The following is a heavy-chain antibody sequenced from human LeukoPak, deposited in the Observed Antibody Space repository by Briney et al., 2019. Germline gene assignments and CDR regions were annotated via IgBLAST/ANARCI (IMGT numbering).Heavy chain of an antibody. V-gene: IGHV3-23*01. D-gene: IGHD3-10*01. J-gene: IGHJ4*02. CDR2: ISGSGGST. CDR1: GFTFSNYA. CDR3: AKGYYYGSGSYYPFDY. Sequence: GGSLRLSCAASGFTFSNYAMSWVRQAPGKGLEWVSAISGSGGSTYYADSVKGRLTISRDNSKNTLYLQMNSLRAEDTAVYYCAKGYYYGSGSYYPFDYWGQGTLVTVSS.